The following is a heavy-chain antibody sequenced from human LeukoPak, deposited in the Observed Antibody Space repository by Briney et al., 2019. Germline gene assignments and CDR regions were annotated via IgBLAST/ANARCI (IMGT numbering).Heavy chain of an antibody. J-gene: IGHJ4*02. V-gene: IGHV3-33*01. D-gene: IGHD1-14*01. Sequence: GGSLRLSRAGSGFTFGGYGMHWFRQTPGKGLEWVAVIAYDGSRAFYADSVKGRFTISRDNSKNTMSVQMDDLRAEDTAVYYCTRYNNDHFDHWGQGTLVTVSS. CDR1: GFTFGGYG. CDR3: TRYNNDHFDH. CDR2: IAYDGSRA.